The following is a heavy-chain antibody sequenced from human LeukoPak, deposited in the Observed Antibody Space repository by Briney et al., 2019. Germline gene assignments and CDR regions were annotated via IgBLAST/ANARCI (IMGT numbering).Heavy chain of an antibody. CDR1: GFTFSSYS. D-gene: IGHD4-17*01. CDR2: ISSSSSYI. V-gene: IGHV3-21*01. CDR3: ARAYGDYEDFDY. Sequence: PGGSLRLSCAASGFTFSSYSMNWVRQAPGEGLEWVSSISSSSSYIYYADSVKGRFTISRDNAKSSLYLQMNSLRAEDTAVYYCARAYGDYEDFDYWGQGTLVTVSS. J-gene: IGHJ4*02.